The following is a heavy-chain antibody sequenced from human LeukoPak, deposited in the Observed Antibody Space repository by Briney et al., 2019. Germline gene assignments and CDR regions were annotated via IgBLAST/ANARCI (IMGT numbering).Heavy chain of an antibody. CDR2: IIPIFGTA. CDR1: GGTFSSYA. Sequence: SVKVSCKASGGTFSSYAISWVRQAPGQGLEWMGGIIPIFGTANYAQKCQGRVAITADESTSTAYMERSSLRSEDTAVYYCARTAHRVVISYYYYHMDVWGKGTTVTVSS. V-gene: IGHV1-69*13. J-gene: IGHJ6*03. CDR3: ARTAHRVVISYYYYHMDV. D-gene: IGHD3-22*01.